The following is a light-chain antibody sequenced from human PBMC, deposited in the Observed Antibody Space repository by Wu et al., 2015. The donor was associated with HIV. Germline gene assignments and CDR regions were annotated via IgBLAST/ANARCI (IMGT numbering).Light chain of an antibody. V-gene: IGKV1-39*01. CDR3: QQSYSTPYT. J-gene: IGKJ2*01. Sequence: DIQMTQSPSSLSASVGDRVTITCRASQSISGYLNWYQQKPGKAPKLLIYAASSLQSGVPSRFSGSGSGTDFTLTISSLQPEDFATYYCQQSYSTPYTFGQGTKLE. CDR1: QSISGY. CDR2: AAS.